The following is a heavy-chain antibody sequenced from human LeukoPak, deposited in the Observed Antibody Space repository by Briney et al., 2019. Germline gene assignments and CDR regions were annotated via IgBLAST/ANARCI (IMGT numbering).Heavy chain of an antibody. CDR3: ATPTGPRTYGMDV. Sequence: ASVKVSCKASGYTFNNYDINWVRQAPGQGLEWMGWINPNSGGTNYAQKFQGWVTMTRDTSISTAYMELSRLRSDDTAVYYCATPTGPRTYGMDVWGQGTTVTVSS. J-gene: IGHJ6*02. D-gene: IGHD1-1*01. CDR2: INPNSGGT. V-gene: IGHV1-2*04. CDR1: GYTFNNYD.